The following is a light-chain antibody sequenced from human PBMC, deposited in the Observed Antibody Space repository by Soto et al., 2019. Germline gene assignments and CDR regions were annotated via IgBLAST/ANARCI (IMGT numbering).Light chain of an antibody. V-gene: IGKV3-20*01. CDR3: QQYGSSPRT. Sequence: EIVLTQSPGTLSLSPGERATLSCRASQSVSNNYLAWYQQKPGQAPRLLIYGASGRATGIPDRFSGSGSGTDFTLTISRLEPEDFAVYYWQQYGSSPRTFGQGTKVEIK. CDR1: QSVSNNY. J-gene: IGKJ1*01. CDR2: GAS.